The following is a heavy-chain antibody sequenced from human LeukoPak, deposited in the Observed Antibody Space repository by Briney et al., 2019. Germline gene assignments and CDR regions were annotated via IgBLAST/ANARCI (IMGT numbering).Heavy chain of an antibody. Sequence: GRSLRLSCAASGFTFSSYAMHWVRQAPGKGLEWVAVISYDGSNKYYADSVKGRFTISRDNSKNTLYLQMNSLRAEDTAVYYCARARGYSYGASHFDYWGQGTLVTVSS. CDR3: ARARGYSYGASHFDY. D-gene: IGHD5-18*01. CDR2: ISYDGSNK. CDR1: GFTFSSYA. J-gene: IGHJ4*02. V-gene: IGHV3-30-3*01.